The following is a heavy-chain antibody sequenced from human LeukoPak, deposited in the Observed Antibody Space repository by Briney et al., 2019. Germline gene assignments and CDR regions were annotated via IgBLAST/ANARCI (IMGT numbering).Heavy chain of an antibody. V-gene: IGHV3-11*01. Sequence: GGSLRLSCAASGFTFSDYYMSWIRQAPGKGLVWVSYISSSGSTIYYADSVKGRFTISRDNAKNSLYLQMNSLRAEDTAVYYCARDPYCSSTSCDYFDYWGQGTLVTVSS. CDR3: ARDPYCSSTSCDYFDY. CDR2: ISSSGSTI. J-gene: IGHJ4*02. D-gene: IGHD2-2*01. CDR1: GFTFSDYY.